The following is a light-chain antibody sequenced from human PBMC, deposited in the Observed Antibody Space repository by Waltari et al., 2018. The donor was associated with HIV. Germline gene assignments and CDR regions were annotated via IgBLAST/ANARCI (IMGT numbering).Light chain of an antibody. Sequence: DIVMTQSPDSLAVSLGERATINCKSSQSVLSSSNNKNYLAWYQQKPGQSPNVLIYWASTRESGVPDRFSGSGSGTDFTLTISSLQAEDVAVYYCQQYYSTPWTFGQGTKVESK. CDR3: QQYYSTPWT. J-gene: IGKJ1*01. CDR1: QSVLSSSNNKNY. V-gene: IGKV4-1*01. CDR2: WAS.